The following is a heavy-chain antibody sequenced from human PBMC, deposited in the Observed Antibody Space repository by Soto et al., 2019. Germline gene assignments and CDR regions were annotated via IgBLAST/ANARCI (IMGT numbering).Heavy chain of an antibody. CDR2: ISGSGGST. CDR1: GFTFSSYA. J-gene: IGHJ4*02. V-gene: IGHV3-23*01. D-gene: IGHD3-22*01. Sequence: PGGSLRLSCAASGFTFSSYAMSWVRQAPGKGLEWVSAISGSGGSTYYADSVKGRFTISRDNSKNTLYLQMNSLRAEDTAVYYCTKTRKYSYDSSGHFDYWGQGALVTVSS. CDR3: TKTRKYSYDSSGHFDY.